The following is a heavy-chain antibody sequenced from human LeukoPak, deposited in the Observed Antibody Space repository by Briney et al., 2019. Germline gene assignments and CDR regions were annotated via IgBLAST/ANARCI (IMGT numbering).Heavy chain of an antibody. D-gene: IGHD3-10*01. Sequence: SETLSLTCTVSGGSISNYYWSWIRQPPGKGLEWIGYIYYSGSTNYNPSLKSRVTISVDTSKNQFSLKLSSVTAADTAVYYCARQAVRGFNWFDPWGQGTLVTVSS. CDR2: IYYSGST. J-gene: IGHJ5*02. V-gene: IGHV4-59*01. CDR1: GGSISNYY. CDR3: ARQAVRGFNWFDP.